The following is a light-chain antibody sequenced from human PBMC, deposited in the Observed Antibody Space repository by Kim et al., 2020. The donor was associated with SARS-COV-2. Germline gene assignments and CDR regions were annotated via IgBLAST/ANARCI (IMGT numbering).Light chain of an antibody. CDR3: QQYHDDRT. Sequence: ASAGDRVTITGRASQTISSRLAGYQQKPGMAPKLLVYDASSLETGVPSRFSGSGSGTEFTLTISSLQPDDLATYYCQQYHDDRTFGPGTKVDIK. J-gene: IGKJ1*01. CDR1: QTISSR. CDR2: DAS. V-gene: IGKV1-5*01.